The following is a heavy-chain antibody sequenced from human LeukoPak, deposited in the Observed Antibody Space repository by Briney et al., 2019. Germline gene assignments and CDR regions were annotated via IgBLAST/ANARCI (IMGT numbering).Heavy chain of an antibody. CDR3: ARLTSVVTAIYFDY. D-gene: IGHD2-21*02. CDR1: GGSISSSDW. V-gene: IGHV4-4*02. Sequence: ASETLSLTCAVSGGSISSSDWWSWVRQPPGKGLEWIGEIYHSGSTNYNPSLKSRVTISVDKSKNQFSLKLSSVTAADTAVYYCARLTSVVTAIYFDYWGQGTLVTVSS. J-gene: IGHJ4*02. CDR2: IYHSGST.